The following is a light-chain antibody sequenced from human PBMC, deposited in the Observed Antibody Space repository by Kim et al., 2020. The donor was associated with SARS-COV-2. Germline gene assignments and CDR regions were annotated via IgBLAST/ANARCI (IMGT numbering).Light chain of an antibody. CDR1: SANIQSNT. V-gene: IGLV1-44*01. CDR2: SNN. J-gene: IGLJ2*01. CDR3: AAWDDSLKGV. Sequence: PGQRLTIPCPRSSANIQSNTVTWYPQLPGTAPKLLIYSNNQRPSGVPDRFSGSKSGTSASLAIRGLQSEDEADYYCAAWDDSLKGVFGGGTQLTVL.